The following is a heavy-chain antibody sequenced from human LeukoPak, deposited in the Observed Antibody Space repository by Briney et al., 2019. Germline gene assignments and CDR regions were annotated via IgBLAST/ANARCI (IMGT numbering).Heavy chain of an antibody. J-gene: IGHJ4*02. V-gene: IGHV3-21*01. Sequence: GGSLRLSCAASGFTFSSYNMNWVRQAPGKGLEWVSSTISNNNYKYYADSVKGRFTISRDNAKNSLYLQMDSLRAEDTAVYYCARVHNYDILTGYWSWGQGTLVTVSS. CDR1: GFTFSSYN. CDR3: ARVHNYDILTGYWS. D-gene: IGHD3-9*01. CDR2: TISNNNYK.